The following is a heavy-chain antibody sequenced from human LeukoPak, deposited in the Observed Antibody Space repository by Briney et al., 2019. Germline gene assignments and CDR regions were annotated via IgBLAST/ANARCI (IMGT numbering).Heavy chain of an antibody. CDR3: SGAHYSSGWHYFDY. V-gene: IGHV3-21*01. J-gene: IGHJ4*02. Sequence: GGSLRLSCAAPGFSFSRFSMNWVRQAPGKGLEWVSSISSSGSSTYYADSVKGRFTISRDNAKNTLYLQMNSLRAEDTAVYYCSGAHYSSGWHYFDYWGQGTLVTVSS. CDR2: ISSSGSST. D-gene: IGHD4-11*01. CDR1: GFSFSRFS.